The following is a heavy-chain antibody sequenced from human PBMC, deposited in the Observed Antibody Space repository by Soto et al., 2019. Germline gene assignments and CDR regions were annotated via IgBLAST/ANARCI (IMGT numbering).Heavy chain of an antibody. J-gene: IGHJ4*02. V-gene: IGHV4-34*02. CDR2: INHSGST. D-gene: IGHD6-19*01. Sequence: QVQLQQWGAGLLKPSETLSLTCAVYGGSLRGYFWSWIRQPPGKGLEWIGEINHSGSTNYNPSLKSRLTISVDTSKNQFSLRLSSVTAADTAVYYCARAWYSSGWYFNYWGQGTLVTVPS. CDR1: GGSLRGYF. CDR3: ARAWYSSGWYFNY.